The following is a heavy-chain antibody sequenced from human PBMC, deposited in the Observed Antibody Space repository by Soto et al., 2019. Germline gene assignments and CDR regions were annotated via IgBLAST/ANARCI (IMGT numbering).Heavy chain of an antibody. J-gene: IGHJ4*02. V-gene: IGHV2-5*02. CDR2: IYWADDK. Sequence: QITLKESGPTMVKPTQTLTLTCTFSGFSLTTSGVGGGWIRQPPGKALEWLALIYWADDKRYSPSLKSRLTLPRDASKNQVCLTMTNMDPVDTAKYYCLYRMDPQRGGYYFDYWGQGTPGTVSS. CDR3: LYRMDPQRGGYYFDY. D-gene: IGHD2-2*03. CDR1: GFSLTTSGVG.